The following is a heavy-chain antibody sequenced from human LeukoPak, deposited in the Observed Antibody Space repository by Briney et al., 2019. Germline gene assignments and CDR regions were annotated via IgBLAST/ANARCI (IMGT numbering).Heavy chain of an antibody. CDR1: VDSISSYY. Sequence: SETLSFTCTVSVDSISSYYWSWIRQPAGKGLEWIGRIYTSGSTNYNPSLKSRVTMSVDTSKNQFSLKLSSVTAADTAVYYCARSDVGATPGVDYWGQGTLVTVSS. CDR3: ARSDVGATPGVDY. CDR2: IYTSGST. D-gene: IGHD1-26*01. J-gene: IGHJ4*02. V-gene: IGHV4-4*07.